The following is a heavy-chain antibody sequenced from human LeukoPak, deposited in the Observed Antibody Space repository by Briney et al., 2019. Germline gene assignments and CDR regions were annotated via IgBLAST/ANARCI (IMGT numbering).Heavy chain of an antibody. D-gene: IGHD2-15*01. V-gene: IGHV3-7*03. CDR3: AREYCSGGSCYKGGIDY. J-gene: IGHJ4*02. Sequence: QSGGSLRLSCAASGFTFSSYWMTWVRQAPGKGLEWVANIKQDGSETYYVDFVKGRFTISRDNAKHSLYLQMNSLRAEDTAVYYCAREYCSGGSCYKGGIDYWGQGTLVTVSS. CDR1: GFTFSSYW. CDR2: IKQDGSET.